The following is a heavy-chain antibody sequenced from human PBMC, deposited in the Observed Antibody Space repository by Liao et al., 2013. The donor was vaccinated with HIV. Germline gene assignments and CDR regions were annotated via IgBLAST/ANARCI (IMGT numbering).Heavy chain of an antibody. J-gene: IGHJ4*02. CDR2: INHSGGA. V-gene: IGHV4-34*01. CDR3: ARQGHDYGDLGLYSFDS. Sequence: QVQLQQWGAGLLKPSETLSLTCAVYGASFNDFYWNWIRQSPGKGLEWIGEINHSGGANYNPSLKSRVTMSVDTSKNQFSLKLTSVTATDTAVYYCARQGHDYGDLGLYSFDSWGQGTPVTVSS. CDR1: GASFNDFY. D-gene: IGHD4-17*01.